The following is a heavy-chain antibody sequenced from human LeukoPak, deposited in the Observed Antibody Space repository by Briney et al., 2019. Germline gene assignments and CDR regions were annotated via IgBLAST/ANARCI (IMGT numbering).Heavy chain of an antibody. CDR2: IYHSGST. D-gene: IGHD3-10*01. J-gene: IGHJ4*02. Sequence: SETLSLTCSVSGGSISSSHWWSWVRQPPGKGLEWIGEIYHSGSTNYNPSLKSRVTISVDTSKNQFSLKLSSVTAADTAVYYCARELTYYYGSGSKGVDYWGQGTLVTVSS. CDR3: ARELTYYYGSGSKGVDY. CDR1: GGSISSSHW. V-gene: IGHV4-4*02.